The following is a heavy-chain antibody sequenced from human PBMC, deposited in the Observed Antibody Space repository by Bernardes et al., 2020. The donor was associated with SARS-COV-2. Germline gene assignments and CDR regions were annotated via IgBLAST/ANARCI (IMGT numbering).Heavy chain of an antibody. CDR1: GFTFSNAW. CDR3: TPLNWFDP. J-gene: IGHJ5*02. V-gene: IGHV3-15*01. CDR2: VKSKSDGGTI. Sequence: GSLRLSCAASGFTFSNAWMSWVRQAPGKGLEWVGRVKSKSDGGTIDYAVPVKGRFSISRDDSKNAVYLEMNDLKIEDTAVYYCTPLNWFDPWGQGTQVTVSS.